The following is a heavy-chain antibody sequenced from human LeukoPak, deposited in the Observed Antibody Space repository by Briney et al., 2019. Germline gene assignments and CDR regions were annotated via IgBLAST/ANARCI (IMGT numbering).Heavy chain of an antibody. V-gene: IGHV1-2*02. CDR2: INPKRGVT. CDR1: GYTFTDYY. D-gene: IGHD4-17*01. J-gene: IGHJ3*01. CDR3: ARERNYGDYGNAFDV. Sequence: ASVTVSCKASGYTFTDYYIHWMRQAPGQGLEWMGWINPKRGVTTYAQKFKGRVTIPRDTSITTAYMELTRLRSDDTTIYYCARERNYGDYGNAFDVWGQGTTVTVSS.